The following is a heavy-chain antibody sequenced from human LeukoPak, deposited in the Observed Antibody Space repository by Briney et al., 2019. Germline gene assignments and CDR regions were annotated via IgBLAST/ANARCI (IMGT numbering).Heavy chain of an antibody. V-gene: IGHV4-34*01. Sequence: SETLSLTCAVYGGSFSGYYWSWIRQHPGKGLEWIGEINHSGSTNYNPSLKSRVTISVDTSKNQFSLKLSSVTAADTAVYYCARGEQWLVPDYWGQGTLVTVSS. J-gene: IGHJ4*02. CDR2: INHSGST. CDR3: ARGEQWLVPDY. D-gene: IGHD6-19*01. CDR1: GGSFSGYY.